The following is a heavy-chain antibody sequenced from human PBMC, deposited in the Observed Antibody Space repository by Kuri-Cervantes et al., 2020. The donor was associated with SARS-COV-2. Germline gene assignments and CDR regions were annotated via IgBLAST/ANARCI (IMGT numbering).Heavy chain of an antibody. CDR1: GGSISSSSYY. J-gene: IGHJ3*02. Sequence: SETLSLTCTVSGGSISSSSYYWSWIRQPPGKGLEWIGSIYYSGSTYYNPSLKSRVTISVDTSKNQFSLKLSSVTAADTAVYYCARDQGSGNPALDACDIWGQGTTVTVSS. D-gene: IGHD3-3*01. CDR3: ARDQGSGNPALDACDI. CDR2: IYYSGST. V-gene: IGHV4-39*07.